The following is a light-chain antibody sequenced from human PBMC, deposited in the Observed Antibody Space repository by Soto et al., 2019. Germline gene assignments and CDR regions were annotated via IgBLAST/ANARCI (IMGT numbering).Light chain of an antibody. V-gene: IGLV1-40*01. CDR3: QYYDSSSYV. Sequence: QSVLTQPPSVSGAPGQRVTISCTGSSSNIGAGYDVHWYQQLPGTAPKLLIYGNSNRPSGVPDRFSGSKSGTSASLAITGLQAEDEADYYCQYYDSSSYVFGTGTKVT. J-gene: IGLJ1*01. CDR1: SSNIGAGYD. CDR2: GNS.